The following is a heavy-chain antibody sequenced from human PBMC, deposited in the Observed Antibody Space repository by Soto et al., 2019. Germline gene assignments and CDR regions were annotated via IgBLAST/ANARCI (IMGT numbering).Heavy chain of an antibody. CDR3: ARLDHRIQLWAYFDY. J-gene: IGHJ4*02. CDR1: GGSISSSNW. V-gene: IGHV4-4*02. Sequence: PSETLSLTCAVSGGSISSSNWWSWVRQPPGKGLEWIGEIYHSGSTNYNPSLKSRVTISVDKSKNQFSLKLSSVTAADTAVYYCARLDHRIQLWAYFDYWGQGTLVTVSS. D-gene: IGHD5-18*01. CDR2: IYHSGST.